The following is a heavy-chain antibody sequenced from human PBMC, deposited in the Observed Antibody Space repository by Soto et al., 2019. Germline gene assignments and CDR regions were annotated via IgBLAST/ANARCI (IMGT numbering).Heavy chain of an antibody. J-gene: IGHJ4*02. D-gene: IGHD3-10*01. CDR2: ILPVFGTT. V-gene: IGHV1-69*01. CDR3: FLERTTLVGGDLDF. CDR1: GGTFSSYA. Sequence: QVQLVQSGAEVKKPGSSVKVSCKASGGTFSSYAFSWVRQAPGQRLEWMGGILPVFGTTNYAKSFQDRLTITADESTGTAYMDLSSLRSDDTGVYYCFLERTTLVGGDLDFGGQGTLVTVTS.